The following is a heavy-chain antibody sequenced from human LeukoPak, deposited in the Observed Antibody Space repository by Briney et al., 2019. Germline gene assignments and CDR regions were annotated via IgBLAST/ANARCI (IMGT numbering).Heavy chain of an antibody. J-gene: IGHJ6*03. CDR3: ARETSQKGAHYMDV. V-gene: IGHV4-59*01. CDR2: IYYSGYT. D-gene: IGHD3-16*01. Sequence: SETLSLTCAVYGGSFSGYYWSWIRQPPRKGLEYIGYIYYSGYTNYNPSLKSRVTISVDTSKNQFSLKLSSVTAADTAVYYCARETSQKGAHYMDVWGKGTTVTISS. CDR1: GGSFSGYY.